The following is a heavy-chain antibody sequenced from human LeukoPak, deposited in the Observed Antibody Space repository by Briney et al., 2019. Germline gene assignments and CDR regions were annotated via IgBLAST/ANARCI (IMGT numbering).Heavy chain of an antibody. CDR1: GFTFSSYD. CDR2: IGTAGDT. D-gene: IGHD1-26*01. J-gene: IGHJ4*02. CDR3: ARSRASGDFDY. V-gene: IGHV3-13*01. Sequence: GGSLRLSCAASGFTFSSYDMHWVRQATGKGLEWVSAIGTAGDTYYPGSVKGRFTISRENAKNSLYLQMNSLRAGDTAVYYCARSRASGDFDYWGQGTLVTVSS.